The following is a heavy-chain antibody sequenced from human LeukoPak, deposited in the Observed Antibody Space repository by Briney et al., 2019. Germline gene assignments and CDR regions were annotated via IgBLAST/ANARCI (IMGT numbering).Heavy chain of an antibody. Sequence: QPGGSLRLSCEASGFTSISYWMSWVRQAPGKGLEWEANIKQDGSEKYYVDSVKGRFTISRDNAKNSLYLQMNSLRAEDTAVYYCARARFETTVTTLVRKKDYYYYNMDVWGKGTTVTVSS. CDR1: GFTSISYW. CDR3: ARARFETTVTTLVRKKDYYYYNMDV. D-gene: IGHD4-17*01. V-gene: IGHV3-7*01. CDR2: IKQDGSEK. J-gene: IGHJ6*03.